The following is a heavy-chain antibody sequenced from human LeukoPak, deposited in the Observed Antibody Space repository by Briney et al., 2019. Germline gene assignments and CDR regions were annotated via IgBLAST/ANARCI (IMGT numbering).Heavy chain of an antibody. CDR2: INSDGSST. CDR3: ARVGGATAVTMYFEY. V-gene: IGHV3-74*01. J-gene: IGHJ4*02. CDR1: GFTFSSYW. Sequence: PGGSLRLSCAASGFTFSSYWMHWVRQAPGKGLVWVSRINSDGSSTSYADSVKGRFTISRDNAKNTLYLQMNSLRDEDTAVYYCARVGGATAVTMYFEYWGQGTLVTVTS. D-gene: IGHD1-26*01.